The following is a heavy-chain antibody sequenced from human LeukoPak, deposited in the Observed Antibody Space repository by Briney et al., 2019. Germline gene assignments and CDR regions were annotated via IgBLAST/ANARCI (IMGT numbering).Heavy chain of an antibody. V-gene: IGHV3-64*02. Sequence: GGSLRLSCAASGFSFSTYAMHWVRQAPGKDLQFVSAISSNGRKTYYADSVKGRFIISRDNSKNTLYLQMGSLRADDMAVYYCAREGFHGDYVRYFDSWGQGTLVTVSS. CDR3: AREGFHGDYVRYFDS. J-gene: IGHJ4*02. CDR2: ISSNGRKT. CDR1: GFSFSTYA. D-gene: IGHD4-17*01.